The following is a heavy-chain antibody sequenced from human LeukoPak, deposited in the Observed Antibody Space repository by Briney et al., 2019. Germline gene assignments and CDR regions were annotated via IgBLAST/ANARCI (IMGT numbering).Heavy chain of an antibody. J-gene: IGHJ5*02. CDR3: ARVRKVRGVIRGRHGVWDSTTQNWFDP. Sequence: ASVKVSCKASGYTFTSYYMHWVRQAPGQGLEWMGIINPSGGSTSYAQKFQGRVTMTRNTSISTAYMELSGLRSEDTAVYYCARVRKVRGVIRGRHGVWDSTTQNWFDPWGQGTLVTVSS. V-gene: IGHV1-46*01. D-gene: IGHD3-10*01. CDR2: INPSGGST. CDR1: GYTFTSYY.